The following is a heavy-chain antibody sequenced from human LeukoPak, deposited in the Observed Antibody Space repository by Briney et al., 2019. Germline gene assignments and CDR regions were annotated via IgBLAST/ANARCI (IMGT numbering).Heavy chain of an antibody. V-gene: IGHV4-38-2*02. CDR2: IYHSGST. CDR3: AGGSGSPWWRRGDYYYYYMDV. D-gene: IGHD3-10*01. CDR1: GYSISSGYY. J-gene: IGHJ6*03. Sequence: SETLSLTCTVSGYSISSGYYWGWIRQPPGKGLEWIGSIYHSGSTYYNPSLKSRVTISVDTSKNQFSLKLSSVTAADTAVYYCAGGSGSPWWRRGDYYYYYMDVWGKGTTVTISS.